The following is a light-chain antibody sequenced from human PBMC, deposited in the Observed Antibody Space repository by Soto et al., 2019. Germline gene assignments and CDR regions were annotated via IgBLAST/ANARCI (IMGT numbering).Light chain of an antibody. Sequence: EIVLTQSPATLSLSPGERATLSCRASQSVSDYLAWYQQKPGQAPRLLIYDASNRATGIPARFSGSGFGTDFTLTISSLEPEDFAVYYCEQRSSWPLYTFGQGIKGDIK. CDR1: QSVSDY. V-gene: IGKV3-11*01. J-gene: IGKJ2*01. CDR2: DAS. CDR3: EQRSSWPLYT.